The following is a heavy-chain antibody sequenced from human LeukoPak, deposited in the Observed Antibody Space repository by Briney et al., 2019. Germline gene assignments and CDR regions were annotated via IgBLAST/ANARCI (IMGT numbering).Heavy chain of an antibody. V-gene: IGHV1-18*01. J-gene: IGHJ4*02. CDR1: GYTFTNYG. CDR2: ISAYNGNT. D-gene: IGHD6-13*01. Sequence: ASVNVSCKASGYTFTNYGISWVRQAPGQGLEWMGWISAYNGNTNYAQKFQGRVTMTTDTSTSTAYMELRSLRSGDTAVYYCAREGSSWYEFGYWGQGTLVTVSS. CDR3: AREGSSWYEFGY.